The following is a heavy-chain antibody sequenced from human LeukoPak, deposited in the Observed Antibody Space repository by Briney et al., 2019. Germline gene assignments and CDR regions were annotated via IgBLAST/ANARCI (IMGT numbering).Heavy chain of an antibody. CDR1: GDSISSGDYY. CDR2: IYYSGST. D-gene: IGHD3-22*01. J-gene: IGHJ4*02. Sequence: MPSQTLSLTCTVSGDSISSGDYYWSWIRQPPGKGLEWIAYIYYSGSTYYNPSLKSRVTTSVDASKNQFSLKLSSVTAADTAVYYCARVTGDSSGYYYFDYWGQGTLVTVSS. CDR3: ARVTGDSSGYYYFDY. V-gene: IGHV4-30-4*08.